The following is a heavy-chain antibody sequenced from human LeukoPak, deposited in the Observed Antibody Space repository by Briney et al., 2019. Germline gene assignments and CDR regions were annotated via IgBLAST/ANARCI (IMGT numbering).Heavy chain of an antibody. CDR3: AGRVTDYGFDY. V-gene: IGHV3-53*01. CDR2: IYSGGST. CDR1: GFAFSSYA. Sequence: GGSLRLSCAASGFAFSSYAMTWVRQAPGKGLEWVSVIYSGGSTYYADSVKGRFTISRDNSKNTLYLQMNSLRAEDTAVYYCAGRVTDYGFDYWGQGTLVTVSS. D-gene: IGHD4-17*01. J-gene: IGHJ4*02.